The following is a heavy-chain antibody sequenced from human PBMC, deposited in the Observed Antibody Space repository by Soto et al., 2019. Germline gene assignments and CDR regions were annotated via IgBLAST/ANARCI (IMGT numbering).Heavy chain of an antibody. CDR2: IYYSGRT. D-gene: IGHD6-6*01. Sequence: SETLSLTCTVSGGSISSGDYYWSWIRQPPGKGLEWIGYIYYSGRTYYNPSLKSRVTISVDTSKNHFSLKLSSVTAADTAVYYCARWDSSSPTYYFDCWGQGTLVTVS. CDR3: ARWDSSSPTYYFDC. V-gene: IGHV4-30-4*01. J-gene: IGHJ4*02. CDR1: GGSISSGDYY.